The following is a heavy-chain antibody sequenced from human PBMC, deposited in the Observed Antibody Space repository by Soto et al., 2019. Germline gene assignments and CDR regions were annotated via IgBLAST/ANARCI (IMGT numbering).Heavy chain of an antibody. D-gene: IGHD1-26*01. CDR2: ISAYNGNT. Sequence: QVQLVQSGAEVKKPGASVKVSCKASGYNFNSYTISWVRQAPGQGLEWMGRISAYNGNTNYAQKLQGRVTMTTDTSTSTAYMERRSLRSDDTAVYHCARVVGAPGLWFDPWGQGTLVTVSS. J-gene: IGHJ5*02. V-gene: IGHV1-18*01. CDR3: ARVVGAPGLWFDP. CDR1: GYNFNSYT.